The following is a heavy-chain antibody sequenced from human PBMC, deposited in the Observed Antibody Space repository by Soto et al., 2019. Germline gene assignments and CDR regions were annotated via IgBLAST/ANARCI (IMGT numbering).Heavy chain of an antibody. CDR1: GFTFSSYG. V-gene: IGHV3-30*18. J-gene: IGHJ4*02. Sequence: GESLKLSCAASGFTFSSYGMHWVRQAPGKGLEWVAVISYDVSNKYYADSVKGRFTISRDNSKNTLYLQMNSLRAEDTAVYYCAKDRVNYDILTGHPALDYWGQGTLVTVSS. CDR2: ISYDVSNK. D-gene: IGHD3-9*01. CDR3: AKDRVNYDILTGHPALDY.